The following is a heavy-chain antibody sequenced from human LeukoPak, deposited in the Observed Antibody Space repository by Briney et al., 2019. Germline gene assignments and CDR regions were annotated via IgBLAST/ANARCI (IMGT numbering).Heavy chain of an antibody. D-gene: IGHD4-17*01. CDR2: IYYSGST. J-gene: IGHJ6*03. CDR1: GGSISSSGYY. Sequence: SETLSLTCTVSGGSISSSGYYWGWIRQPPGKGLEWIASIYYSGSTYYNPSLKSRVTISVDTSKNQLSLKLSSLTAADTAVYYCARTVTNYMDVWGKGTTVTVSS. CDR3: ARTVTNYMDV. V-gene: IGHV4-39*01.